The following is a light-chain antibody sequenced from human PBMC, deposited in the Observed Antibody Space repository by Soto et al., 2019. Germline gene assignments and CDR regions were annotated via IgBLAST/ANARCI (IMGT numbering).Light chain of an antibody. J-gene: IGLJ3*02. CDR1: SSNIGSNT. V-gene: IGLV1-44*01. CDR3: AAWDDSLSGPV. CDR2: SNN. Sequence: QSVLTQPPSASRTPGQRVTISCSGSSSNIGSNTVNWYQQLPGTAPKLLIYSNNQRPSGVPDRFSGSKSGTSASLAISGLQSEDEADYYCAAWDDSLSGPVFGGGTKLTVL.